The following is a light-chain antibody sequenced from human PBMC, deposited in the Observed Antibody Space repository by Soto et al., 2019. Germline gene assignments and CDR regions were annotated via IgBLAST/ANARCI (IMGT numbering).Light chain of an antibody. J-gene: IGKJ1*01. CDR2: AAS. V-gene: IGKV1-6*01. Sequence: AIQTTQSPSSLSASVGDRVTIACRASQGIRNDLGWYQQKPGKAPKLLIYAASNLHSGVPSRFSGSGSGTDFTLIISSLQPEDFATYYCAQDYIFPRTFGQGTKVEIK. CDR1: QGIRND. CDR3: AQDYIFPRT.